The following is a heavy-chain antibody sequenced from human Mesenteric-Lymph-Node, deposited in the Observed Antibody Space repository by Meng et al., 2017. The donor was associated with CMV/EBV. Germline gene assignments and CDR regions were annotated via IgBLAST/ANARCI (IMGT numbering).Heavy chain of an antibody. CDR3: ARDPYNNPYYFDY. J-gene: IGHJ4*02. D-gene: IGHD4-11*01. CDR1: GFTFSSYA. Sequence: GESLKISCAASGFTFSSYAMHWVRQAPGKGLEWVAVISYDGSNKYYANSVKGRFTISRDNSKNTLYLQMNSLRAEDTAVYYCARDPYNNPYYFDYWGQGTLVTVSS. V-gene: IGHV3-30-3*01. CDR2: ISYDGSNK.